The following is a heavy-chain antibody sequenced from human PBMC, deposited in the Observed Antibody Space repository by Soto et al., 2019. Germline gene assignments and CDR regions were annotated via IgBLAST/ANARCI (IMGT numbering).Heavy chain of an antibody. Sequence: GGSLRLSCAASGFTFSSYAMHWVRQAPGKGLEWVAVISYDGSNKYYADSVKGRFNSTRDNSKNTLYLQMNSLRAEETAVYYCARVPDYYGSGSPFDYWGQGTLVTVSS. J-gene: IGHJ4*02. CDR3: ARVPDYYGSGSPFDY. D-gene: IGHD3-10*01. V-gene: IGHV3-30-3*01. CDR2: ISYDGSNK. CDR1: GFTFSSYA.